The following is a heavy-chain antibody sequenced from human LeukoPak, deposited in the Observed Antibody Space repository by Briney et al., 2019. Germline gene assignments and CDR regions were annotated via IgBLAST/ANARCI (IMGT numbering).Heavy chain of an antibody. Sequence: SETLSLTCAVYGGSFSGYYWSWIRQPPGKGLEWIGEINHSGSTNYNPSLKSRVTISVDTSKNQSSLKLSSVTAADTAVYYCAREGSGGWYFDYWGQGTLVTVSS. V-gene: IGHV4-34*01. CDR1: GGSFSGYY. CDR2: INHSGST. J-gene: IGHJ4*02. CDR3: AREGSGGWYFDY. D-gene: IGHD6-19*01.